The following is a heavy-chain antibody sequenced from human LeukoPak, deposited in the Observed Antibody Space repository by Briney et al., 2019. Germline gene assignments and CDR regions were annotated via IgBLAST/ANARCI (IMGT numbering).Heavy chain of an antibody. CDR3: GRAFPPLRTSSAGDL. CDR2: ISGRSSHT. V-gene: IGHV3-21*06. CDR1: GFTFSDYD. D-gene: IGHD3-16*01. J-gene: IGHJ4*02. Sequence: PGGSLRLSCSASGFTFSDYDMNWIRQAPGKGLEWISAISGRSSHTYYGDSVKGRFSISRDNAKNLLYLQMNGLGAGDTAVYYCGRAFPPLRTSSAGDLWGQGTLVTVSS.